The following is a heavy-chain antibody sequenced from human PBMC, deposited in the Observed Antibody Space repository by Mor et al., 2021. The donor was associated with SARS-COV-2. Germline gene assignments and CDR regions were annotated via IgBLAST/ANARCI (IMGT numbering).Heavy chain of an antibody. CDR3: ARDPSANWGGYFDY. D-gene: IGHD7-27*01. V-gene: IGHV3-72*01. CDR2: YTT. J-gene: IGHJ4*02. Sequence: YTTEYAASEKGRFSISRDESKNSLYLQMNSLKTEDTAVYYCARDPSANWGGYFDYWGQGTLVTVSS.